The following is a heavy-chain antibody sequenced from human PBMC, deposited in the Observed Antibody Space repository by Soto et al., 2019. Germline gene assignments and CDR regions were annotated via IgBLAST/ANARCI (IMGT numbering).Heavy chain of an antibody. Sequence: QLQLQESGPGLVKPSETLSLTCTVSGGSISSSSYFWGWIRQPPGKGLEWIGIIYYSGSTYYNPSLKSRVTISVATSKNQFSLKLSSVTAADTAVYYCARHDWNGVDYWGQGTLVTVSS. CDR2: IYYSGST. D-gene: IGHD1-1*01. CDR1: GGSISSSSYF. V-gene: IGHV4-39*01. J-gene: IGHJ4*02. CDR3: ARHDWNGVDY.